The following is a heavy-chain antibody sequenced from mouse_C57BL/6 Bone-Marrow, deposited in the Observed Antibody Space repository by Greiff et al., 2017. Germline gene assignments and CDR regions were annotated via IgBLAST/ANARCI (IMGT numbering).Heavy chain of an antibody. V-gene: IGHV1-53*01. CDR3: ARVLREGDYYGRSGVAY. D-gene: IGHD1-1*01. CDR1: GYTFTSYW. J-gene: IGHJ3*01. CDR2: INPSNGGT. Sequence: QVQLQQPGTELVKPGASVKLSCKASGYTFTSYWMHWVKQRPGQGLEWLGNINPSNGGTNYNEKFKSQATLTVDKSSSTAYMQLSSLTSEDSAVYYCARVLREGDYYGRSGVAYWGQGTLVTVSA.